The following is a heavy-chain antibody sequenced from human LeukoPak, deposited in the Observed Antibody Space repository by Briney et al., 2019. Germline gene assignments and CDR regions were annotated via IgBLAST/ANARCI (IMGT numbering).Heavy chain of an antibody. CDR3: AKDRMGAYFTIPDY. CDR2: ISWNGDIK. V-gene: IGHV3-9*01. J-gene: IGHJ4*02. D-gene: IGHD2/OR15-2a*01. CDR1: GVTLSSYA. Sequence: GGSLRLSCAASGVTLSSYAMSWARQAPGKGLEWVSGISWNGDIKGYADTVKVRFTISRDNAQNSLYLQINSLRPEDTAFYSCAKDRMGAYFTIPDYWGQGTLVTVSS.